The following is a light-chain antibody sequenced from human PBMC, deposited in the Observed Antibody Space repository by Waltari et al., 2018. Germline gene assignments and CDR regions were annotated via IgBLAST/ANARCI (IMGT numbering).Light chain of an antibody. CDR3: QKYNSAPVT. CDR1: QRITTW. V-gene: IGKV1-5*03. Sequence: DIQMTQSPSTLSASVGDRVTITCRASQRITTWLAWYQQKPGRAPKLLIYKASTLQSGVPSRFSASGSGTEFTLTISSLQPDDFATYYCQKYNSAPVTFGPGTKVDIK. CDR2: KAS. J-gene: IGKJ3*01.